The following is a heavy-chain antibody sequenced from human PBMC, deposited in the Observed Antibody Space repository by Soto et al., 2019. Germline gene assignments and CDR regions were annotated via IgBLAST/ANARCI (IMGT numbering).Heavy chain of an antibody. CDR1: GGSISSSSYH. CDR2: IYHSGST. V-gene: IGHV4-39*01. J-gene: IGHJ4*02. CDR3: GRQGYCSGGSCYAAVVDY. Sequence: SETLSLTCSVSGGSISSSSYHWGWIRQPPGKGLEWIGSIYHSGSTYYNPSLKSRVTISVDTSKNQFSLKSSSVTAADTAVYYCGRQGYCSGGSCYAAVVDYWGQGTLVTVSS. D-gene: IGHD2-15*01.